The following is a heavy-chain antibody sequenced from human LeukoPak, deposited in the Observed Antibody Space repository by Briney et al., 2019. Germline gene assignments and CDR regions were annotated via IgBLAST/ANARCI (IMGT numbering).Heavy chain of an antibody. D-gene: IGHD5-18*01. V-gene: IGHV4-4*07. Sequence: AETLSLTCTVSGGSISSYYWSCIREPAGKGLEWIGRIYTSGSTNYNPSLKSRVTMSVDTSKNQFSLKLSSVTAADTAVYYCERSGYSYGTSYYYYYYMDVWGKGTTVTVSS. J-gene: IGHJ6*03. CDR2: IYTSGST. CDR1: GGSISSYY. CDR3: ERSGYSYGTSYYYYYYMDV.